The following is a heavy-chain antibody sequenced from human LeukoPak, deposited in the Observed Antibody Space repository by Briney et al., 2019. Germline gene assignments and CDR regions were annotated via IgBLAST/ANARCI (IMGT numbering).Heavy chain of an antibody. J-gene: IGHJ1*01. CDR2: ISYDGSNK. V-gene: IGHV3-30*03. D-gene: IGHD3-22*01. CDR1: GFTFSSYG. CDR3: ASTRYYYDSSGYRPAGYFQH. Sequence: GGSLRLSCAASGFTFSSYGMHWVRQAPGKGLEWVAVISYDGSNKYYADSVKGRFTISRDISKNTLYLQMNSLRAEDTAVYYCASTRYYYDSSGYRPAGYFQHWGLGTLVTVSS.